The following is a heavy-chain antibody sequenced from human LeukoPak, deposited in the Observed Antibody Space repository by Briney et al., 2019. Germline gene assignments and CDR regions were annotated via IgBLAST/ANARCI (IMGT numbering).Heavy chain of an antibody. CDR1: GGSFSGYY. V-gene: IGHV4-34*01. CDR2: INHSGST. D-gene: IGHD3-10*01. J-gene: IGHJ4*02. CDR3: ARDLLYGSFDY. Sequence: SETLSLTCAVYGGSFSGYYWSWIRRPPGKGLEWIGEINHSGSTNYNPSLKSRVTISVDTSKNQFSLKLSSVTAADTAVYYCARDLLYGSFDYWGQGTLVTVSS.